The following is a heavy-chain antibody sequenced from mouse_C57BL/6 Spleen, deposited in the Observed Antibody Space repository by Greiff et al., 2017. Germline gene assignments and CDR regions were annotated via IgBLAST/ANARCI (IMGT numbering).Heavy chain of an antibody. Sequence: QVQLQQPGAELVKPGASVKVSCKASGYTFTSYWMHWVKQRPGQGLEWIGRIHPSDSDTNYNQKFKGKATLTVDKSSSTAYMELRSLTSEDSAVYYCARVTPYNYFDYWGQGTTLTVSS. CDR3: ARVTPYNYFDY. CDR1: GYTFTSYW. CDR2: IHPSDSDT. V-gene: IGHV1-74*01. D-gene: IGHD2-5*01. J-gene: IGHJ2*01.